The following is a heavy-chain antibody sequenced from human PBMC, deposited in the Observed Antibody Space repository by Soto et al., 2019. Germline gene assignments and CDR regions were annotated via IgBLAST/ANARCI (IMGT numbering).Heavy chain of an antibody. Sequence: GGSLRLSCAASGFTFSSYAMSWVRQAPGKGLEWVSAISGSGGSTYYADSVKGRFTISRDNSKNTLYLQMNSLRAEDTAVYYDAKEGFYQLPADKEYYYYYYMDVWGKGTTVTVSS. D-gene: IGHD2-2*01. CDR3: AKEGFYQLPADKEYYYYYYMDV. CDR1: GFTFSSYA. J-gene: IGHJ6*03. V-gene: IGHV3-23*01. CDR2: ISGSGGST.